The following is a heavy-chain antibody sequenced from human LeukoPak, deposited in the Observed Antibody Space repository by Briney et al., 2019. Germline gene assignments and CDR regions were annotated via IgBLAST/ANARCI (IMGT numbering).Heavy chain of an antibody. CDR3: ARHATFNSPSSLEWLPGYYFDY. V-gene: IGHV4-39*01. CDR2: VYYTGAS. J-gene: IGHJ4*02. CDR1: GGSISSSSYC. Sequence: PSETLSLTCTVSGGSISSSSYCWGWIRQPPGKGLEWIGSVYYTGASYYNPSLKSRVTISIDTSKKHFSLKLTSVTAADTAVYYCARHATFNSPSSLEWLPGYYFDYWGQGALVTVS. D-gene: IGHD3-3*01.